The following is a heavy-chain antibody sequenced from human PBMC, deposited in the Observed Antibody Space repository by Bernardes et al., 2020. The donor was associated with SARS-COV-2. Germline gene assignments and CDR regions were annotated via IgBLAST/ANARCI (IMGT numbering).Heavy chain of an antibody. D-gene: IGHD6-19*01. V-gene: IGHV3-15*01. CDR1: GFTFSDEW. CDR3: ARIDEVTGRDY. J-gene: IGHJ4*02. Sequence: GGSLRLSCAASGFTFSDEWMNWVRQAPGKGLEWVGRIKRKSDGETTDYAAPVKGRFIVSRDDSTNTLYLQMNSLKTEDTAVYYCARIDEVTGRDYWGQGTLVTVSS. CDR2: IKRKSDGETT.